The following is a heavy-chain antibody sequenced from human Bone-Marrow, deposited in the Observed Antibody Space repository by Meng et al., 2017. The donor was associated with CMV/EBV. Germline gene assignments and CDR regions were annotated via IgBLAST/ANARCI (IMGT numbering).Heavy chain of an antibody. CDR2: RYWNDDK. Sequence: GVGVGWVRRATGEAVGWLALRYWNDDKRYRPAVKSRLTISKDTTRNEVVDKMTNMEPVDTETYYCAHRVRETVWVHKEWLDYWYFDLWGRGTLVTVSS. J-gene: IGHJ2*01. CDR3: AHRVRETVWVHKEWLDYWYFDL. CDR1: GVG. D-gene: IGHD6-19*01. V-gene: IGHV2-5*01.